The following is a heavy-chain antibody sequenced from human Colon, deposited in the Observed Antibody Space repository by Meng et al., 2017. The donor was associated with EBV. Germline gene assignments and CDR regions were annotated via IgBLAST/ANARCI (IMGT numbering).Heavy chain of an antibody. CDR1: GGSIRSGPYC. D-gene: IGHD3-10*01. J-gene: IGHJ4*02. CDR2: IYYSGST. V-gene: IGHV4-39*01. CDR3: ASYTSFSGSYYNGIDY. Sequence: QGQLQESGPGLVKPSATLSLTCTVSGGSIRSGPYCWAWIRQPPGKGLEWIGSIYYSGSTYYNPSLKSRVTISVDSSKNQFSLKLTSVTAADTSLYYCASYTSFSGSYYNGIDYWGQGTLVTVSS.